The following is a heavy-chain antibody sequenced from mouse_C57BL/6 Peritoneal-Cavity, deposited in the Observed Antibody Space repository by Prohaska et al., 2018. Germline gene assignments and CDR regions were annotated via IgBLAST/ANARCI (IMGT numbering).Heavy chain of an antibody. CDR1: GFTFSDYG. Sequence: EVQLVESGGGLVKPGGSLKLSCAASGFTFSDYGMHWVRQAPEKGLEWVAYISSGSSNIYYADTVKGRFTISRDNAKNTLFLQMTSLRSEDTAMYYCATPYYGSSSYWYFDVWGTGTTVTVSS. V-gene: IGHV5-17*01. J-gene: IGHJ1*03. D-gene: IGHD1-1*01. CDR2: ISSGSSNI. CDR3: ATPYYGSSSYWYFDV.